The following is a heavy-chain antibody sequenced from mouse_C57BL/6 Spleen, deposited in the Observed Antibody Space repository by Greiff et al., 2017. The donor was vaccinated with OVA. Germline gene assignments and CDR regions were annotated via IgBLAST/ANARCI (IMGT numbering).Heavy chain of an antibody. D-gene: IGHD1-1*01. J-gene: IGHJ3*01. CDR2: IYPGNSDT. CDR1: GYTFTSYW. Sequence: EVQLQESGPVLARPGASVKMSCKTSGYTFTSYWMNWVKQRPGQGLEWIGDIYPGNSDTSYNQKFKGKAKLTADKYASTAYMELSSLTYYDSAVYYCATLYYYGVSWFAYWGQGTLVTVSS. CDR3: ATLYYYGVSWFAY. V-gene: IGHV1-5*01.